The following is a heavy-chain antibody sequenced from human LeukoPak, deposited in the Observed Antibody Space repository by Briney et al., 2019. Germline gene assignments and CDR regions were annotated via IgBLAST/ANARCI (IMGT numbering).Heavy chain of an antibody. CDR3: ARAFSGSYEFLGDI. D-gene: IGHD1-26*01. Sequence: SETLSLTCTVSGGSISSYYWSWIRQPPGKGLEWIGYIYYSGTTDSNPSLKSRVTISEDSGSTNYNPSLKSRVTISVDTSKNQFSLKPSSVTAADTAVYYCARAFSGSYEFLGDIWGQGTMVTVSS. CDR1: GGSISSYY. J-gene: IGHJ3*02. CDR2: IYYSGTT. V-gene: IGHV4-59*08.